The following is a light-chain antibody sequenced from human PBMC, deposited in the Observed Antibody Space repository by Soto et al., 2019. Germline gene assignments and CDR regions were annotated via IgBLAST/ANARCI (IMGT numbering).Light chain of an antibody. CDR3: LICCSGSVV. V-gene: IGLV7-46*01. Sequence: QAVVTQEPSPTVSPGGTVTLTYGSTTGAVTSGHSPYWFQQKPGQAPRTVISDTRNKRAWTPAWFSGSIYGGKAALTLSGAQPEDEADYYCLICCSGSVVFGGGTKLTVL. CDR2: DTR. J-gene: IGLJ2*01. CDR1: TGAVTSGHS.